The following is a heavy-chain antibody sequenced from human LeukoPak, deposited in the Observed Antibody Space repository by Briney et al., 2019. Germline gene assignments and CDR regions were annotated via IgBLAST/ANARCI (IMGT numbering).Heavy chain of an antibody. CDR1: GFTFSSYG. Sequence: PGGSLRLSCAASGFTFSSYGMHWVRQAPGKGLVWVSRINGVGSTTNYADSVKGRFTISRDNAKNTLYLQMNSLRAEDTAVYYCAKQDGSGSYYNANFDYWGQGALVTVSS. J-gene: IGHJ4*02. V-gene: IGHV3-74*01. CDR3: AKQDGSGSYYNANFDY. D-gene: IGHD3-10*01. CDR2: INGVGSTT.